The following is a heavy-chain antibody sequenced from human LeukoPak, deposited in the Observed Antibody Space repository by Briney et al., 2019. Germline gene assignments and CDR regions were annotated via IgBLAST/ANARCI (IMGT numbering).Heavy chain of an antibody. CDR2: TSNSGTTV. CDR1: GFTFSDYY. CDR3: ALGTINKDYYFGMDV. J-gene: IGHJ6*02. D-gene: IGHD2-8*01. V-gene: IGHV3-11*01. Sequence: GGSLRLSCAASGFTFSDYYMTWLRQAPGKGLEWLSYTSNSGTTVFYADSVKGRFTVSRDNAKRSLYLQIESLRDDDTAVYHCALGTINKDYYFGMDVWGQGTTVTVSS.